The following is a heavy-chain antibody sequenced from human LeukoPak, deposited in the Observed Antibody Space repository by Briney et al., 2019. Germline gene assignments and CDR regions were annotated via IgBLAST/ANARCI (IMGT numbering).Heavy chain of an antibody. CDR2: FDPEDGET. D-gene: IGHD3-22*01. CDR1: GYTLTELS. V-gene: IGHV1-24*01. J-gene: IGHJ4*02. Sequence: ASVKVSCKVSGYTLTELSMHWVRQAPGKGREWMGGFDPEDGETIYAQKFQGRVTMTEDTSTDTAYKELSSLRSEDTAVYYCATAYYDSSGYYFDYWGQGTLVTVSS. CDR3: ATAYYDSSGYYFDY.